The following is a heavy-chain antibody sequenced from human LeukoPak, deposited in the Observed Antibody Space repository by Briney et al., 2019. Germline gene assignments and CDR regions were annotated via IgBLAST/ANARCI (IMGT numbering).Heavy chain of an antibody. CDR3: ARATFYSGSYYYYYGMDV. CDR1: GGSISSGDYY. J-gene: IGHJ6*02. V-gene: IGHV4-30-4*01. D-gene: IGHD1-26*01. Sequence: SETLSLTCTVSGGSISSGDYYWSWIRQPPGKGLEWIGYIYYSGSTYYNPSLKSRVTISVDTSKNQFSLKLSSVTAADTAVYYCARATFYSGSYYYYYGMDVWGQGTTVTVPS. CDR2: IYYSGST.